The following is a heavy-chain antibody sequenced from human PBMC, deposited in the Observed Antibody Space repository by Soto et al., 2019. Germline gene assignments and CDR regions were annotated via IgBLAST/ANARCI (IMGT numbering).Heavy chain of an antibody. CDR1: GFTFSSYW. Sequence: EVQLVESGGGLVQPGGSLRLSCAASGFTFSSYWMSWVRQAPGQGLEWVANIKQDGSEKYYVDSVKGRFTISRDNAKNSLYLQMNSRRAEDTAVYYCARVGGSSWGMSGYYGMDVWGQGTTVTVSS. J-gene: IGHJ6*02. D-gene: IGHD6-13*01. CDR3: ARVGGSSWGMSGYYGMDV. CDR2: IKQDGSEK. V-gene: IGHV3-7*01.